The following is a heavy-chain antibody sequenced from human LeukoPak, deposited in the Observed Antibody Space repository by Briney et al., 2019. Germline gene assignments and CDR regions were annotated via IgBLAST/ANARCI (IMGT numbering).Heavy chain of an antibody. Sequence: GASQRLSCAASGFTFRNYAMSWVRQAPGKGLEWVSQINHGDNNTFYADSVKGRFTLSRDSSKNTLYLQMNSLRAEDTAIYYCARKAVATAGIALDNWGQGTVVTVSS. CDR3: ARKAVATAGIALDN. J-gene: IGHJ4*02. V-gene: IGHV3-23*01. D-gene: IGHD6-19*01. CDR1: GFTFRNYA. CDR2: INHGDNNT.